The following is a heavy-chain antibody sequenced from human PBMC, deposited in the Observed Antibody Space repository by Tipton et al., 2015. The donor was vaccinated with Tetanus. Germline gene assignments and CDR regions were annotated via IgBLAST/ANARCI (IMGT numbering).Heavy chain of an antibody. CDR1: GYSFTSYD. V-gene: IGHV1-8*01. CDR3: AAPLFRSAAGKAY. Sequence: QVQLVQSGAEVRKPGASVKVSCEASGYSFTSYDINWVRQATGQGLEWMGWMSPNSGNTGYAQNFQGRVTMTRNTSISTAYMELSSLRSEDTAVYYCAAPLFRSAAGKAYWGQGTLLTVSS. J-gene: IGHJ4*02. CDR2: MSPNSGNT. D-gene: IGHD6-13*01.